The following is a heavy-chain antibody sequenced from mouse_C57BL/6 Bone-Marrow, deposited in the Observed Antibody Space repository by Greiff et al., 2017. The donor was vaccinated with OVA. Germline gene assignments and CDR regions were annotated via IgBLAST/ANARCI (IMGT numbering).Heavy chain of an antibody. CDR1: GYTFTDYE. D-gene: IGHD2-4*01. V-gene: IGHV1-15*01. CDR3: TRRGPYDYPFAD. J-gene: IGHJ3*01. Sequence: QVQLQQSGAELVRPGASVTLSCKASGYTFTDYEMHWVKQTPVHGLEWIGAIDPETGGTAYNQKFKGKAILTADKSSSTAYMELRSLTSEDSAVYYGTRRGPYDYPFADWGQGTLVTVSA. CDR2: IDPETGGT.